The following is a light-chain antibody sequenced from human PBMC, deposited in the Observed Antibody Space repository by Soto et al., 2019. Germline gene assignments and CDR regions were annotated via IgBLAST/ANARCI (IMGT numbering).Light chain of an antibody. CDR1: QDIRND. CDR2: AAS. Sequence: AIPMTQSPSSLPASVGDTVTVTCRASQDIRNDVTWYQQKSGKAPKLLIYAASRLQSGVPSRFSGSGSGTDFTLTISSLQPEDFATYYCLQDYDFPRTFGQGTKVEIK. J-gene: IGKJ1*01. V-gene: IGKV1-6*01. CDR3: LQDYDFPRT.